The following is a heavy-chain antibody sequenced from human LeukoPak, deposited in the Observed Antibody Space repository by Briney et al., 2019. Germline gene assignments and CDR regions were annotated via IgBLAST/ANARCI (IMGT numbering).Heavy chain of an antibody. CDR1: GYTFTGYY. D-gene: IGHD4-17*01. J-gene: IGHJ4*02. V-gene: IGHV1-2*02. Sequence: ASVKVSCKASGYTFTGYYMHWVRQAPGQGLEWMGWINPNSGGTNYAQKFQGRVTMTRDTSISTAYMELSRLRSEDTAVYYCARERNYGDYVAYYFDYWGQGTLVTVSS. CDR2: INPNSGGT. CDR3: ARERNYGDYVAYYFDY.